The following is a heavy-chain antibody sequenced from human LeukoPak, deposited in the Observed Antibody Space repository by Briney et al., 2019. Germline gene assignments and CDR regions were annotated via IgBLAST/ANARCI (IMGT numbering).Heavy chain of an antibody. V-gene: IGHV4-39*07. D-gene: IGHD4-23*01. Sequence: SETLSLTCTVSAGSINSSTYYWAWVRQPPGKGLEWIASIYYSGTTYYNPSLKSRVTISVDTSKNQFSLKLSSVTAADTAVYYCASHLNYGGYRGDDYWGQGALVTVSS. J-gene: IGHJ4*02. CDR1: AGSINSSTYY. CDR3: ASHLNYGGYRGDDY. CDR2: IYYSGTT.